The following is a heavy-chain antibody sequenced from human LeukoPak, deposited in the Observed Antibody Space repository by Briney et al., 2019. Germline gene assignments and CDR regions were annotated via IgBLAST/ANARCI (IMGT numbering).Heavy chain of an antibody. D-gene: IGHD5-12*01. CDR2: IYTSGST. Sequence: SETLSLTCTVSGGSISSYYWSWIRQPPGKGLEWIGYIYTSGSTNYNPSLKSRVTISVDTSKNQFSLKLSSVTAADTAVYYCASTRTRRGYSGYEQGYYYYYYYMDVWGKGTTVTVSS. J-gene: IGHJ6*03. V-gene: IGHV4-4*09. CDR3: ASTRTRRGYSGYEQGYYYYYYYMDV. CDR1: GGSISSYY.